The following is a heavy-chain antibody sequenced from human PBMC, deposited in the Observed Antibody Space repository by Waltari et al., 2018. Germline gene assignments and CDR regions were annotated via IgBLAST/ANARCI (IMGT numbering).Heavy chain of an antibody. J-gene: IGHJ6*03. CDR1: GFTLPALS. Sequence: QVQLVQSGAEVHKPGASVQVSCKVSGFTLPALSIPWVRHAPRNWLEWLGGFDPEDGETIYAQKFQGRVTMTEDTSTDTAYMELSSLRSEDTAVYYCATFLSRRSIYYYYYMDVWGKGTTVTVSS. D-gene: IGHD4-17*01. CDR3: ATFLSRRSIYYYYYMDV. CDR2: FDPEDGET. V-gene: IGHV1-24*01.